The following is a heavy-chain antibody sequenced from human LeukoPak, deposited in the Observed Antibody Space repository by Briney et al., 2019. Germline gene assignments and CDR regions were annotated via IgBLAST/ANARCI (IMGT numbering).Heavy chain of an antibody. D-gene: IGHD2-2*01. CDR1: GYTFTGYY. CDR3: ARALVGLGQALLRRLLTTAAAIDP. V-gene: IGHV1-2*02. CDR2: INPNSGGT. J-gene: IGHJ5*02. Sequence: ASVKVSCKASGYTFTGYYMHWVRQAPGRGLEWMGWINPNSGGTNYAQKFQGRVTMTRDTSISTAYMELSRLRSDDTAVYYCARALVGLGQALLRRLLTTAAAIDPWGQGTLVTVSS.